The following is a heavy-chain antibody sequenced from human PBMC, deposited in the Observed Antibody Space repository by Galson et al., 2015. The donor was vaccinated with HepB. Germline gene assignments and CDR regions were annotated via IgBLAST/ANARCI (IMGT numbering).Heavy chain of an antibody. D-gene: IGHD2-15*01. CDR1: GYTFTSYY. V-gene: IGHV1-46*01. CDR3: ARVGRLLRGYYYYGMDV. CDR2: INPSGGST. Sequence: SVKVSCKASGYTFTSYYMHWVRQAPGQGLEWMGIINPSGGSTSYAQKLQGRVTMTTDTSTSTAYMELRSLRSDDTAVYYCARVGRLLRGYYYYGMDVWGQGTTVTVSS. J-gene: IGHJ6*02.